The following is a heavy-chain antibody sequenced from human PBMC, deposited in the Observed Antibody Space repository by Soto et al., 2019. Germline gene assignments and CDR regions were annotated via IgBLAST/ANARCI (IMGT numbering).Heavy chain of an antibody. CDR1: GYSFTSYW. CDR2: IYPGDSDT. CDR3: ARLYDSSGYYYDQYYYYYYGMDV. V-gene: IGHV5-51*01. J-gene: IGHJ6*02. Sequence: GESLKISCKGSGYSFTSYWIGWVRQMPGKGLEWMGIIYPGDSDTRYSPSFQGQVTISADKSISTAYLQWSSLKASDTAMYYCARLYDSSGYYYDQYYYYYYGMDVWGQGTTVTVSS. D-gene: IGHD3-22*01.